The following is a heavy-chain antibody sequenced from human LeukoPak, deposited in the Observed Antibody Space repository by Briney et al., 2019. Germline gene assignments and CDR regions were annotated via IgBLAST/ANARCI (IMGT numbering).Heavy chain of an antibody. CDR1: GGSIRSSSYY. CDR3: AGGAYTGTTVLFDY. V-gene: IGHV4-39*07. CDR2: ISYSGGT. Sequence: SENLSLTGTVSGGSIRSSSYYWRWIRQRPGKGLEWIMSISYSGGTYYSPALKCRVSVSVDASKYPFSLKLSSVSVGDTAVYYCAGGAYTGTTVLFDYWGQGTLVTVSS. D-gene: IGHD1-1*01. J-gene: IGHJ4*02.